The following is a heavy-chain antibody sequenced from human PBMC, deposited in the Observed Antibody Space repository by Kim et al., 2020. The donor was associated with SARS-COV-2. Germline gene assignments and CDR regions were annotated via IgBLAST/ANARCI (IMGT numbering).Heavy chain of an antibody. D-gene: IGHD3-16*02. CDR2: IYYSGST. CDR3: ARAYSDYVWGSYRRHWFDP. Sequence: SETLSLTCTVSGGSISSGGYYWSWIRQHPGKGLEWIGYIYYSGSTYYNPSLKSRVTISVDTSKNQFSLKLSSVTAADTAVYYCARAYSDYVWGSYRRHWFDPWGQGTLVTVSS. CDR1: GGSISSGGYY. J-gene: IGHJ5*02. V-gene: IGHV4-31*03.